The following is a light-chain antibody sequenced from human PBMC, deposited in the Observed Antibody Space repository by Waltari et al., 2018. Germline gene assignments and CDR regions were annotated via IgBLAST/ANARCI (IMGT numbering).Light chain of an antibody. V-gene: IGKV2-30*01. CDR2: KVS. CDR3: MQATHWPWT. J-gene: IGKJ1*01. CDR1: QSLGSSARHAY. Sequence: DVVMTQSPISLSVTLGQPASISCRSSQSLGSSARHAYLSWFHPRPGQSPRRLFYKVSDRASGVPDRVSGSGSGTDFTLKISRVEAEDVGLYYCMQATHWPWTFGQGTKVEVK.